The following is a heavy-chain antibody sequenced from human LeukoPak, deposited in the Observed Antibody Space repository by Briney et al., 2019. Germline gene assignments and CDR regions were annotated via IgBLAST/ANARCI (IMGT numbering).Heavy chain of an antibody. CDR2: IYHSGST. D-gene: IGHD3-9*01. J-gene: IGHJ5*02. CDR3: ARVCRNYDILTGYHYPNWFDP. Sequence: SETPSLTCAVSGGSISSSNWWSWVRQPPGKGLEWIGEIYHSGSTNYNPSLKSRVTISVDKSKNQFSLKLGSVTAADTAVYYCARVCRNYDILTGYHYPNWFDPWGQGTLVTVSS. V-gene: IGHV4-4*02. CDR1: GGSISSSNW.